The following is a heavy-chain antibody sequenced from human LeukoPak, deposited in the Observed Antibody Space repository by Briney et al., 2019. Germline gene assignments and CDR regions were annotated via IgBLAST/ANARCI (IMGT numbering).Heavy chain of an antibody. D-gene: IGHD5-12*01. CDR2: IIPILGIA. Sequence: GASVKVSCKASGGTFSSYAISWVRQAPGQGLEWMGGIIPILGIANYAQKFQGRVTITADKSTSTAYMELSSLRSEDTAVYYCARVFGYDSPDYWGQGTLVTVSS. J-gene: IGHJ4*02. CDR1: GGTFSSYA. CDR3: ARVFGYDSPDY. V-gene: IGHV1-69*10.